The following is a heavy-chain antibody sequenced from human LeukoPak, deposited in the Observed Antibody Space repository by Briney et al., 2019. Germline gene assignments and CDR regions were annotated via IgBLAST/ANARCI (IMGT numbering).Heavy chain of an antibody. CDR1: GGSISSYY. CDR2: IYYSGST. Sequence: PSETLSLTCTVSGGSISSYYWSWIRQPPGKGLEWIGYIYYSGSTNYNPSLKSRVTISVDTSKNQFSLKLSSVTAADTAVYYCAGRLRYFDWLFRGYMDVWGKGTTVTISS. CDR3: AGRLRYFDWLFRGYMDV. V-gene: IGHV4-59*01. J-gene: IGHJ6*03. D-gene: IGHD3-9*01.